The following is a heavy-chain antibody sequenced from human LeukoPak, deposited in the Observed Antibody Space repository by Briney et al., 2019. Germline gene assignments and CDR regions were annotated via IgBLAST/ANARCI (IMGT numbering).Heavy chain of an antibody. V-gene: IGHV3-74*01. CDR2: INSDGSST. J-gene: IGHJ4*02. Sequence: PGGSLRLSCAASGFTFSSYWMHWVRQAPGKGVVWVSRINSDGSSTSYADSVKGRFTISRDNAKNTLYLQMNSLRAEDTAVYYCAREAAGYDSSGYPDYWGQGTLVTVSS. D-gene: IGHD3-22*01. CDR1: GFTFSSYW. CDR3: AREAAGYDSSGYPDY.